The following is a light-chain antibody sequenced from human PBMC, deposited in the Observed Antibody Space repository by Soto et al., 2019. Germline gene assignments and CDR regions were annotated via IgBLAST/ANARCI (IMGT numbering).Light chain of an antibody. V-gene: IGKV4-1*01. CDR3: QQYYSTLSWT. J-gene: IGKJ1*01. CDR2: WAS. CDR1: QSVLYSSNNKNY. Sequence: DIVMTQSPDSLAVSLGERATINCKSSQSVLYSSNNKNYLAWYQQKPGQPPKLLIYWASTRESGVPDQFSGSGSGTDFTLTIGSLQAEDVAVYYCQQYYSTLSWTFGQGTKVEIK.